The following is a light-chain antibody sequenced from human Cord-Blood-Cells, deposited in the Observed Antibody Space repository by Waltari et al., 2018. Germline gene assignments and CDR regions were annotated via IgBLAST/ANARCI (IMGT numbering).Light chain of an antibody. Sequence: QPPLPHPAPVSGSPDQSTPIPSPGPTSAFVSINISPWYQQHPGKAPNPMIYEGSKRPSGVSNRFSGSKSGNTASLTISGLQAEDEADDYCCSYAGSSPWVFGGGTKLTVL. CDR2: EGS. CDR1: TSAFVSINI. CDR3: CSYAGSSPWV. V-gene: IGLV2-23*01. J-gene: IGLJ3*02.